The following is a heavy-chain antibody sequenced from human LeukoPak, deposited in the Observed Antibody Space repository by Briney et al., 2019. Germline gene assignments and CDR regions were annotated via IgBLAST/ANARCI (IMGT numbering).Heavy chain of an antibody. CDR2: IRYDGSNK. CDR1: GFTFSSYG. J-gene: IGHJ4*02. Sequence: GGSLRLSCAASGFTFSSYGMHWVRQAPGKGLEWVAFIRYDGSNKYCADSVKGRFTISRDNSKNTLYLQMNSLRAEDTAVYYCAKSDKGAVQLPFDYWGQGTLVTVSS. V-gene: IGHV3-30*02. D-gene: IGHD1-26*01. CDR3: AKSDKGAVQLPFDY.